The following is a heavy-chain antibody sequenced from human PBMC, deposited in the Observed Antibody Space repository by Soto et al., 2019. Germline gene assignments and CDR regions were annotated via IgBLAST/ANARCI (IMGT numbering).Heavy chain of an antibody. V-gene: IGHV1-18*01. Sequence: QVQLVQSGAEVKKPGASVKVSCKASGYTFTSYGISWVRQAPGQGLEWMGWISAYNGNTNYAQKLQGRVTMTTDTSTSTAYMDLRSLRSDDTAVYYCARDATMFRGVAYYYYYGMAVWGQGTTVTVSS. CDR3: ARDATMFRGVAYYYYYGMAV. J-gene: IGHJ6*02. CDR1: GYTFTSYG. CDR2: ISAYNGNT. D-gene: IGHD3-10*01.